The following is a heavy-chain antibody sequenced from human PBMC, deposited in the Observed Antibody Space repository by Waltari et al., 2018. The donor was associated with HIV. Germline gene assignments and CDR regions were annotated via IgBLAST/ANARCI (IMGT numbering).Heavy chain of an antibody. V-gene: IGHV4-59*01. D-gene: IGHD3-16*01. CDR2: IYYSGST. Sequence: QVQLQESGPGLVKPSATLSLTCTVSGGSISTYYWSWIRQPPGKGLEWIGYIYYSGSTNYNPSLKSRVTISVDTSKNQFSLKLSSVTAADTAVYYCARDWAPPGYFDLWGRGTLVTVSS. CDR3: ARDWAPPGYFDL. CDR1: GGSISTYY. J-gene: IGHJ2*01.